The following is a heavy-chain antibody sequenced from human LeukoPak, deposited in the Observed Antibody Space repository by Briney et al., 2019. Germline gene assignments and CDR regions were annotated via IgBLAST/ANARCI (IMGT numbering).Heavy chain of an antibody. V-gene: IGHV4-59*11. J-gene: IGHJ4*02. CDR3: AREIHYYGSGSYDY. D-gene: IGHD3-10*01. Sequence: SEALSLTCTVSGGSISGHYWSWIRQPPGKGLEWIGYIHYSGSTKYNPSLKSRVTISVDKAKNQFSLKVSSVTAADTAVYYCAREIHYYGSGSYDYWGQGTLVTVSS. CDR2: IHYSGST. CDR1: GGSISGHY.